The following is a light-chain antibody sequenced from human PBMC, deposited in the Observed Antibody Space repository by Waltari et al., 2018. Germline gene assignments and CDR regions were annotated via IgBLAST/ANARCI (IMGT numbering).Light chain of an antibody. V-gene: IGKV1-5*03. J-gene: IGKJ2*01. CDR2: KAS. Sequence: DIQMTQSPSTLSASVGDRVTITCRASQSVSSWLAWYQQKPGKAPRLLIYKASSLQSGVPSRVSGSGSGTEFTLTISSLQPDDFAAYYCQQYNSPTYTFGQGTKLEIK. CDR3: QQYNSPTYT. CDR1: QSVSSW.